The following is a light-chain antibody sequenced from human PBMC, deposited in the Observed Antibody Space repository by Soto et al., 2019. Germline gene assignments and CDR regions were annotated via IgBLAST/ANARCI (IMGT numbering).Light chain of an antibody. CDR2: GAS. CDR1: QSVSSSY. CDR3: QQYGSSPNT. Sequence: EIVLTQSPGTLSLSPRERATLSCRASQSVSSSYLAWYQQKPGQAPRLLIYGASIRATGIPDRFSGSGSGTDFTLSISRLEPEDFAVYYCQQYGSSPNTFGQGTRLEIK. J-gene: IGKJ5*01. V-gene: IGKV3-20*01.